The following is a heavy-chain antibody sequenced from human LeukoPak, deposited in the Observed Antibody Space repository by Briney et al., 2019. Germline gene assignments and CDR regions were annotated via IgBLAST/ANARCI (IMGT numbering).Heavy chain of an antibody. CDR1: GFTFSSYA. D-gene: IGHD6-19*01. CDR3: ARDGLGIAVAGLFDY. J-gene: IGHJ4*02. Sequence: GGSLRLSCAAYGFTFSSYAMHWVRQAPGKGLEWVAVISYDGSNKYYADSVKGRFTISRDNSKNTLYLQMNSLRAEDTAVYYCARDGLGIAVAGLFDYWGQGTLVTVSS. V-gene: IGHV3-30*04. CDR2: ISYDGSNK.